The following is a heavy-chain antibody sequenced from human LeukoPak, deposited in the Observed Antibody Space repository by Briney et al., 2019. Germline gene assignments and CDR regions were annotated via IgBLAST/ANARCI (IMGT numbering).Heavy chain of an antibody. CDR2: LNAGNGNT. Sequence: ASVKVSCKASGYTFTSYAMHWVRQAPGQRLEWMGWLNAGNGNTKYSQKFQGRVTITRDTSASTAYMELSSLRSEDTAVYYCARIGRQWLVRQYYFDYWGQGTLVTVSS. J-gene: IGHJ4*02. CDR3: ARIGRQWLVRQYYFDY. D-gene: IGHD6-19*01. CDR1: GYTFTSYA. V-gene: IGHV1-3*01.